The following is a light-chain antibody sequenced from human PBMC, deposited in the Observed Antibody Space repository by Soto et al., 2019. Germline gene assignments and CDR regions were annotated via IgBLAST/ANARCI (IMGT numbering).Light chain of an antibody. CDR1: SSDVGSYNL. J-gene: IGLJ3*02. Sequence: QSALTQPASVSGSPGQSITMSCAGASSDVGSYNLVSWYQQYPGKAPKLIIYEGNKRPSGVSNRFSGSRSGNTASLTISGLQEEDSAYYYYCSYTGSSTSFGGGTKLTVL. CDR3: CSYTGSSTS. V-gene: IGLV2-23*01. CDR2: EGN.